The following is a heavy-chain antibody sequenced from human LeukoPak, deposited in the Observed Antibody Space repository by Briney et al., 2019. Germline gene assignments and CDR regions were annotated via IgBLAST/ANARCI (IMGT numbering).Heavy chain of an antibody. CDR2: IYYSGST. Sequence: SETLSLTCTVSGGSISSSSYYWGWIRQPPGKGLEWIGSIYYSGSTYYNPSLKSRVTISVDTSKNQFSLKLSSVTAADTAVYYCARRRSIVARGWFDPWGQGTLVTVSS. CDR3: ARRRSIVARGWFDP. J-gene: IGHJ5*02. CDR1: GGSISSSSYY. V-gene: IGHV4-39*01. D-gene: IGHD5-12*01.